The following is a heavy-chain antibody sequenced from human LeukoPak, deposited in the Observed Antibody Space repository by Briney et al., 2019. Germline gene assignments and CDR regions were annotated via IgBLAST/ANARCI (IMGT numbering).Heavy chain of an antibody. V-gene: IGHV4-59*11. D-gene: IGHD2/OR15-2a*01. CDR2: IYYSGST. CDR1: GGSISSHY. Sequence: SETLSLTCTVSGGSISSHYWSWMRQPPGKGLEWIGYIYYSGSTNYNPSLQMRVTISVATSKNQFSLKLSSVTTAAADVYYCGRECSMGRCQFFNYCYYMEVWGKGTTVTVSS. J-gene: IGHJ6*03. CDR3: GRECSMGRCQFFNYCYYMEV.